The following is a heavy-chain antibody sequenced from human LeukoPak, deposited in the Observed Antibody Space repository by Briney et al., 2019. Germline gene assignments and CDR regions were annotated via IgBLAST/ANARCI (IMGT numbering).Heavy chain of an antibody. V-gene: IGHV3-73*01. J-gene: IGHJ5*02. CDR3: TGGINCSSTSCHLA. CDR2: IRSKANSYAT. D-gene: IGHD2-2*01. Sequence: QSGGSLRLSCAASGFTFSGSAMHWVRQASGKGLEWVGRIRSKANSYATAYAASVKGRFTISRDDSKNTAYLQMNSLKTEDTAVYYCTGGINCSSTSCHLAWGQGTLVTVSS. CDR1: GFTFSGSA.